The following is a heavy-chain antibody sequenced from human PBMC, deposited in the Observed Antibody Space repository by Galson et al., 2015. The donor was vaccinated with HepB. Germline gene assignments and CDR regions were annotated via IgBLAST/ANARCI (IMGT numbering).Heavy chain of an antibody. J-gene: IGHJ6*02. CDR1: GFTFSSYA. CDR3: ARSSSSARIYYYYYGMDV. D-gene: IGHD6-6*01. CDR2: ISYDGSNK. Sequence: SLRLSCAASGFTFSSYAMHWVRQAPGKGLEWVAVISYDGSNKYYADSVKGRFTISRDNSKNTLYLQMNSLRAEDTAVYYCARSSSSARIYYYYYGMDVWGQGTTVTVSS. V-gene: IGHV3-30-3*01.